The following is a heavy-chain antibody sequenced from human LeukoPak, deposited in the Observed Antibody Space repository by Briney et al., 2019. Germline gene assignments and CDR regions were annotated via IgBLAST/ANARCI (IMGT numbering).Heavy chain of an antibody. CDR3: ARVCLSDSSSSPYYYYMDV. V-gene: IGHV4-4*07. D-gene: IGHD6-6*01. Sequence: SETLSLTCTVSGGSMSNYYWSWIRQPAGKGLEWIGRFYTGGSSNYNPSLRSRVTMSVDRSKSQLSLKLSSVTAADTAVYYCARVCLSDSSSSPYYYYMDVSGKGTTVTVSS. CDR1: GGSMSNYY. CDR2: FYTGGSS. J-gene: IGHJ6*03.